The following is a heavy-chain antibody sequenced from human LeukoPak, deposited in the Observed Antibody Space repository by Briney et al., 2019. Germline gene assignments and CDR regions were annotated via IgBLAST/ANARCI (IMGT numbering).Heavy chain of an antibody. CDR2: INPNSGGT. V-gene: IGHV1-2*02. Sequence: ASVKVSCKASGYTFTGYYIHSVRQAPGQGLEWMGWINPNSGGTNYAKGFQGRVTLTRDTSITTADLELNSLRSDDRAVYDCARELRYWADIVVVPAAKSNDAFDIWGRGTMVSVSS. D-gene: IGHD2-2*01. J-gene: IGHJ3*02. CDR3: ARELRYWADIVVVPAAKSNDAFDI. CDR1: GYTFTGYY.